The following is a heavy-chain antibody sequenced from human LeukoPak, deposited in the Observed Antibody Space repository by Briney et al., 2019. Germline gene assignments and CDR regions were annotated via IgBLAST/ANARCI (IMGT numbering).Heavy chain of an antibody. V-gene: IGHV1-18*01. D-gene: IGHD1-1*01. CDR2: ISGYNGNT. CDR1: SYAFNTYG. CDR3: ARVNLRGSQYNWFDP. J-gene: IGHJ5*02. Sequence: GASVKVSCKASSYAFNTYGITWVRQAPGQGLEWMGWISGYNGNTNYAQKFQGRVTMTTDTSTSTAYMELGSLNSDDTAVYYCARVNLRGSQYNWFDPWGQGTLVTVSS.